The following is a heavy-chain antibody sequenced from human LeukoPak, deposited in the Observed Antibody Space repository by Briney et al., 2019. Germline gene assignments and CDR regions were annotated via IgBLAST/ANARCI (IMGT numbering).Heavy chain of an antibody. CDR2: ISSSGTTI. CDR3: ATSFDY. V-gene: IGHV3-48*01. J-gene: IGHJ4*02. Sequence: GGSLRLSCAGSGFAFSAFSMNWVRQTPGKGLEWVSYISSSGTTIYYADSVKGRFTISRDNAKNSLSLQMNSLRAEDTAVYYCATSFDYWGQGTLVTVSS. CDR1: GFAFSAFS.